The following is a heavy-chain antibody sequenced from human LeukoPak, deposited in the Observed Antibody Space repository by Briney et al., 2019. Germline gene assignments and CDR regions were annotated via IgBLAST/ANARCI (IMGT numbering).Heavy chain of an antibody. CDR3: AREESGGYFNY. J-gene: IGHJ4*02. Sequence: ASVKVSCKASGFPFTNYYMHWVRQAPGQGLEWVGLINPTRTSTNYAQKFRGRVTMTRDTSTTTVYMELSSLRSEDTAVCYCAREESGGYFNYWGQGTLVTVSS. V-gene: IGHV1-46*01. CDR2: INPTRTST. CDR1: GFPFTNYY. D-gene: IGHD2-8*02.